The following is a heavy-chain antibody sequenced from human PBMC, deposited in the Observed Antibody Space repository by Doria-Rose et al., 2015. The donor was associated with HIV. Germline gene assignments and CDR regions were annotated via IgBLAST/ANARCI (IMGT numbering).Heavy chain of an antibody. V-gene: IGHV2-26*01. D-gene: IGHD6-13*01. Sequence: QVTLKESGPVLVKPTETLTLTCTVSGVSLSSPGMGVSWIRQPPGKALEWLANIFSDDERSYNTSLKSRLTISRGTSKSQVVLTMTDMDPVDIATYYCARIKSSRWYHKYYFDFWGQGTLVIVSA. CDR3: ARIKSSRWYHKYYFDF. CDR1: GVSLSSPGMG. CDR2: IFSDDER. J-gene: IGHJ4*02.